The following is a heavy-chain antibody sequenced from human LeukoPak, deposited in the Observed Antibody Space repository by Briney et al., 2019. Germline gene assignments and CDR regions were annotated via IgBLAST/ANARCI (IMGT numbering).Heavy chain of an antibody. V-gene: IGHV4-59*08. CDR3: ARHRAYSSSSPFDY. D-gene: IGHD6-6*01. CDR1: GGSISCLY. CDR2: IYYTGST. Sequence: SETLSLTCSVSGGSISCLYWSWIRQPPGKGLAWIGYIYYTGSTNYNPSLNSRGTMFVDMSKNQFALRLSSVTAADTAVYYCARHRAYSSSSPFDYWGQGTLVSVSS. J-gene: IGHJ4*02.